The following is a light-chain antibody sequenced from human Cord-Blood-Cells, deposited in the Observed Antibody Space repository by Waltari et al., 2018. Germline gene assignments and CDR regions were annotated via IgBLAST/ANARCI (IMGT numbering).Light chain of an antibody. Sequence: QSALTQPRSVSGSPGQSVTISCTGTSSDVGGYNYVSWYQQHPGKAPKLMIYDVSKRTSGVPERFSGSKSGNTASLTISGFQAEDEADYYCCSYAGSYTFDVVFGGGTKLTVL. CDR3: CSYAGSYTFDVV. V-gene: IGLV2-11*01. CDR1: SSDVGGYNY. J-gene: IGLJ2*01. CDR2: DVS.